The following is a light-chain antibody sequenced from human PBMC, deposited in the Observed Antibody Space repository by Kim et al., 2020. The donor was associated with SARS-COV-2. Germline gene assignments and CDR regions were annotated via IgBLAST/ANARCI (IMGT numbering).Light chain of an antibody. J-gene: IGLJ1*01. CDR3: KPRDSSGTRV. CDR2: GKN. V-gene: IGLV3-19*01. CDR1: SLRSYY. Sequence: SSELTQDPAVSVALGQTVRITCQGDSLRSYYASWYQQKPGQATVLVIYGKNNRPSGIPDRFSGSSSGNTASLTLTGAQAEDEADYYCKPRDSSGTRVFGT.